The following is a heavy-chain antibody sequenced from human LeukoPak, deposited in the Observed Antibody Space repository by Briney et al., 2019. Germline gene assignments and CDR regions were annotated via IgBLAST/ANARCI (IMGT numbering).Heavy chain of an antibody. V-gene: IGHV1-69*05. J-gene: IGHJ4*02. D-gene: IGHD6-13*01. Sequence: ASVKVSCKASGGTFSSYAISWVRQAPGQGLEWMGGIIPIFGTANYAQKFQGRVTITTDESTSTAYMELSSLRSEDTAVYYCASPLYSSSWYYFDYWGQGTLVTVSS. CDR1: GGTFSSYA. CDR3: ASPLYSSSWYYFDY. CDR2: IIPIFGTA.